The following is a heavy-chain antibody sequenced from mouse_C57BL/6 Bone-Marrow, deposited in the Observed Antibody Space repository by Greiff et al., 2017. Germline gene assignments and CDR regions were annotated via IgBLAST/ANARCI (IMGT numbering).Heavy chain of an antibody. CDR3: ARRGYYGSSWYFDV. CDR1: GFTFSSYG. CDR2: ISSGGSYT. D-gene: IGHD1-1*01. Sequence: EVQRVESGGDLVKPGGSLKLSCAASGFTFSSYGMSWVRQTPDKRLEWVATISSGGSYTYYPDSVKGRFTISRDNAKNTLYLQMSSLKSEDTAMYYCARRGYYGSSWYFDVWGTGTTVTVSS. J-gene: IGHJ1*03. V-gene: IGHV5-6*01.